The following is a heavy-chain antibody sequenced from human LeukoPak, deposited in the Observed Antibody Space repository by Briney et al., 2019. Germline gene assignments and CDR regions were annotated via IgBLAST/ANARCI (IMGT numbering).Heavy chain of an antibody. D-gene: IGHD6-13*01. CDR3: ARGSSSWPY. CDR1: GGSFSGYY. Sequence: SETLSLTWAVYGGSFSGYYWSWIRQPPERGLEWIGEINHSGSTNYNPSLKSRVTISVDTSKNQFSLKLSSVTAADTAVYYCARGSSSWPYWGQGTLVTVSS. V-gene: IGHV4-34*01. J-gene: IGHJ4*02. CDR2: INHSGST.